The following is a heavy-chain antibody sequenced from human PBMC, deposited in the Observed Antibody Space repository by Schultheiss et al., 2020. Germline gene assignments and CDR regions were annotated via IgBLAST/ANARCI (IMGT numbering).Heavy chain of an antibody. CDR1: GFTVSSNY. D-gene: IGHD3-9*01. CDR2: IYSGGST. Sequence: GESLKISCAASGFTVSSNYMSWVRQAPGKGLEWVSVIYSGGSTYYADSVKGRFTISRHNSKNTLYLQMNSLRAEDTAVYYCARVGGGGRLVWGQGTLVTVSS. CDR3: ARVGGGGRLV. J-gene: IGHJ4*02. V-gene: IGHV3-53*04.